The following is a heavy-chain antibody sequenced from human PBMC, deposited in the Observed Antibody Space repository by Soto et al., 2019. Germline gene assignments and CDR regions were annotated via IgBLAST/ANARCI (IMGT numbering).Heavy chain of an antibody. CDR3: AKIMYYYDSSGYYPLNG. CDR2: ISGSGGST. V-gene: IGHV3-23*01. Sequence: PGGSLRLSCAASGFTFSSYAMSWVRQAPRKGLEWVSAISGSGGSTYYADSVKGRFTISRDNSKNTLYLQMNSLRAEDTAVYYCAKIMYYYDSSGYYPLNGWGQGTLVTVSS. CDR1: GFTFSSYA. J-gene: IGHJ4*02. D-gene: IGHD3-22*01.